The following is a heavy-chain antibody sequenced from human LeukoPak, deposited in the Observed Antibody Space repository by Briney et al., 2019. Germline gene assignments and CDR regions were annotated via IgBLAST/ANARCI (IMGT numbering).Heavy chain of an antibody. Sequence: SQTLSLTCTVSGDSISSGSYYWGWIRQPPGKGLEWIGSIYYSGSTYYNPSLKSRVTISVDTSKNQFSLKLSSVTAADTAVLYCARLPWFGEPYYFDYWGQGTLVTVSS. J-gene: IGHJ4*02. CDR2: IYYSGST. D-gene: IGHD3-10*01. CDR1: GDSISSGSYY. CDR3: ARLPWFGEPYYFDY. V-gene: IGHV4-39*01.